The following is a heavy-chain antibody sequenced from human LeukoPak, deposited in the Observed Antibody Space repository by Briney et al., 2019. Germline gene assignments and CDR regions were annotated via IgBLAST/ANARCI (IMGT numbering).Heavy chain of an antibody. CDR3: AELGITMIGGV. V-gene: IGHV3-30*04. Sequence: GGSLRLSCAASGFTFSSYAMHWVRQAPGKGLEWVVIISYDGNNKYYADSVEGRFTISRDNSKNTLYLQMNSLRVEDTAVYYCAELGITMIGGVWGKGTTVTISS. CDR2: ISYDGNNK. D-gene: IGHD3-10*02. CDR1: GFTFSSYA. J-gene: IGHJ6*04.